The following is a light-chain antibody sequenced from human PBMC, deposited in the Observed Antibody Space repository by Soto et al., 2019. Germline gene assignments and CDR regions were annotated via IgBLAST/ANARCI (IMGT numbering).Light chain of an antibody. V-gene: IGLV2-14*01. J-gene: IGLJ1*01. Sequence: QSAVTQPASLSGSPGQSITISCTGTSSDVGGYNYVSWYQQHPGKAPKLMISDVSNRPSGVSNRFSGSKSGTSASLTISGLQAEDEADYYCQSYDSSLSGCVFGTGTKVTVL. CDR3: QSYDSSLSGCV. CDR2: DVS. CDR1: SSDVGGYNY.